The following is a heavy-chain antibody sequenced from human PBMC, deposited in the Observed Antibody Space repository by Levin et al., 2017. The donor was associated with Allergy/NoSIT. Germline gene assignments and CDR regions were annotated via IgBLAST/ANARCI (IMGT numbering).Heavy chain of an antibody. J-gene: IGHJ4*02. Sequence: GGSLRLSCAASGFTLSDHYMDWVRQAPGKGLEWVGRIRNKAASDTTLYAASVKGRFIISRDDSKNSLFLQMISLKTEDTAVYYCARVEVAGGYSFDSWGQGTLVTVSS. CDR2: IRNKAASDTT. D-gene: IGHD1-26*01. CDR1: GFTLSDHY. V-gene: IGHV3-72*01. CDR3: ARVEVAGGYSFDS.